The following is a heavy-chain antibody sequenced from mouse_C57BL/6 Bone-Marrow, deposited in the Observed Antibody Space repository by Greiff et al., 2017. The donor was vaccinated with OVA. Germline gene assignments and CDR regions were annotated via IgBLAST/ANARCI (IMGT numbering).Heavy chain of an antibody. CDR1: GFNIKDYY. J-gene: IGHJ2*01. Sequence: EVQRVESGAELVKPGASVKLSCTASGFNIKDYYMHWVKQRTEQGLEWIGRIDPEDGETKYAPKFQGKATITADTSSNTAYLQLSSLTSEDTAVYYCARDSVKGPYYFDYWGQGTTLTVSS. D-gene: IGHD1-1*01. CDR2: IDPEDGET. V-gene: IGHV14-2*01. CDR3: ARDSVKGPYYFDY.